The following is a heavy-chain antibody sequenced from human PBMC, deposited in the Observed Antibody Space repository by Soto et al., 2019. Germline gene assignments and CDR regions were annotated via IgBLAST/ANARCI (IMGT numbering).Heavy chain of an antibody. J-gene: IGHJ4*02. CDR1: GFTFSSYA. CDR2: ISGSGGST. Sequence: EVQLLESGGGLVQPGGSLRLSCAASGFTFSSYAMSWVRQAPGKGLEWVSAISGSGGSTYYADSVKGRFTISRDNSKSTLDLQLKGLRAEDTAVYYCAKDGGGGVVVVAATDYWGQGTLVTVSS. CDR3: AKDGGGGVVVVAATDY. V-gene: IGHV3-23*01. D-gene: IGHD2-15*01.